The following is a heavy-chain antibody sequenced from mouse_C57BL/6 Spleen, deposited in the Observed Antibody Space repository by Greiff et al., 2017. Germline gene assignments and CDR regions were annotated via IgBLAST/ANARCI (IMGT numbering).Heavy chain of an antibody. CDR3: AKYYYGSSPRYFDV. Sequence: EVQLQQSGPELVKPGASVKISCKASGYTFTDYYMNWVKQSHGKSLEWIGDINPNNGGTSYNQKFKGKATLTVDKSSSTAYMELRSLTSEDSAVYYCAKYYYGSSPRYFDVWGTGTTVTVSS. CDR2: INPNNGGT. J-gene: IGHJ1*03. V-gene: IGHV1-26*01. CDR1: GYTFTDYY. D-gene: IGHD1-1*01.